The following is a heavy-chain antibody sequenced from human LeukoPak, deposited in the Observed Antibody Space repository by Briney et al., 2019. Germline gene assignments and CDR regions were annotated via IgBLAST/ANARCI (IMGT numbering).Heavy chain of an antibody. J-gene: IGHJ3*02. CDR3: ARAPIAVAGRRAFDI. CDR2: MNPNSGNT. CDR1: GYTFTSYD. Sequence: ASVKVSCKASGYTFTSYDINWVRQATGQGLEWMGWMNPNSGNTGYVQKFQGRVTMTRNTSISTAYMELSSLRSDDTAVYYCARAPIAVAGRRAFDIWGQGTMVTVSS. V-gene: IGHV1-8*01. D-gene: IGHD6-19*01.